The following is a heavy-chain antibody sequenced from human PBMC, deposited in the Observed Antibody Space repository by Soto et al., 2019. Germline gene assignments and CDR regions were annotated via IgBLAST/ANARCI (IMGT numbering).Heavy chain of an antibody. CDR1: GGAFGGNA. CDR3: ARGKDYDSSDDAFDI. J-gene: IGHJ3*02. CDR2: IIPNSGGT. Sequence: ASVKVCCKASGGAFGGNAISWVRQAPGQGLEWMGWIIPNSGGTNYAQKFQGWVTMTRDTSISTAYMELSRLRPDDTAVYYCARGKDYDSSDDAFDIWGQGTTVTVSS. V-gene: IGHV1-2*04. D-gene: IGHD3-22*01.